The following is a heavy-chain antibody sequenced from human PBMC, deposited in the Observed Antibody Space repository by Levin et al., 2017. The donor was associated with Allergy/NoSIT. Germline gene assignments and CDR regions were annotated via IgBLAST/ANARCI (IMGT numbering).Heavy chain of an antibody. CDR2: TSYDDGNK. CDR1: GFTFSSYA. Sequence: QPGGSLRLSCAASGFTFSSYAMHWVRQAPGKGLEWVAVTSYDDGNKIYADSVKGRFTISRDNSKNTLYLQMNSLRAEDTAVYYCARTGSDAFDIWGQGTMVTVSS. J-gene: IGHJ3*02. D-gene: IGHD3-10*01. V-gene: IGHV3-30*03. CDR3: ARTGSDAFDI.